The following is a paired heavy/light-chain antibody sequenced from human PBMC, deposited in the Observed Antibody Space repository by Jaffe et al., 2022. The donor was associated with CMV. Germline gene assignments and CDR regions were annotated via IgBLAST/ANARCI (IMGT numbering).Heavy chain of an antibody. CDR3: ARDQKQQLAMTYFDY. J-gene: IGHJ4*02. CDR1: VFTFSSYS. V-gene: IGHV3-21*01. CDR2: ISTSSSYI. Sequence: EVHLVESGGGLVKPGGSLRLSCAASVFTFSSYSMNWVRQAPGKGLEWVSAISTSSSYIYYADSVKGRFTISRDNAKNSLYLQMNSLRAEDTAVYYCARDQKQQLAMTYFDYWGQGTLVTVSS. D-gene: IGHD6-13*01.
Light chain of an antibody. V-gene: IGKV1-39*01. CDR1: QSISSY. J-gene: IGKJ2*01. CDR2: AAS. CDR3: QQSYITPYT. Sequence: DIQMTQSPSSLSASVGDRVTITCRASQSISSYLNWYQQKPGKAPKLLIYAASSLQSGVPSRFSGSGSGTDFTLTISSLQPEDFAIYHCQQSYITPYTFGQGTKLEIK.